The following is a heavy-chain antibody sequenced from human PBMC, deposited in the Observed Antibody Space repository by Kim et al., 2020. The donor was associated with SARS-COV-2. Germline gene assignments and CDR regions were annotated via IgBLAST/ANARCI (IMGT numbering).Heavy chain of an antibody. CDR1: GFTFNTYG. Sequence: GGSLRLSCAASGFTFNTYGMHWVRQAPGKGLEWVAVISYDGSHKYYEDSVKGRFTISRDNSKNTLYLQMNSLRIEDTAVYYCAKSFSGSYFRYDYWGQGTLVTVS. CDR3: AKSFSGSYFRYDY. CDR2: ISYDGSHK. D-gene: IGHD1-26*01. V-gene: IGHV3-30*18. J-gene: IGHJ4*02.